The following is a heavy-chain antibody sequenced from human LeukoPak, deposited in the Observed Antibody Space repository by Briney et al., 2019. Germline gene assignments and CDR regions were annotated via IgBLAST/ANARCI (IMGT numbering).Heavy chain of an antibody. CDR1: GGSISSYY. J-gene: IGHJ4*02. Sequence: SETLSLTCAVSGGSISSYYWSWIRQPPGKGLEWIGEINHSGSTNYNPSLKSRVTISVDTSKNQFSLKLSSVTAADTAVYYCARSYGDYVFVSWGQGTLVTVSS. V-gene: IGHV4-34*01. CDR2: INHSGST. D-gene: IGHD4-17*01. CDR3: ARSYGDYVFVS.